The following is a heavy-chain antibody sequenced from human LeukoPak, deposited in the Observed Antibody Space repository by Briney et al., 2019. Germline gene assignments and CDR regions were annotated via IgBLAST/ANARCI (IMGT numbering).Heavy chain of an antibody. D-gene: IGHD3-10*02. J-gene: IGHJ6*03. Sequence: LSGGSLRLSCAASGVTFSSYEMNWVRQAPGKGLEWVSYISSSGSTIYYADSVKGRFTIPRDNATNSLYLQMNSLRAEDTAVYYCAELGITMIGGVWGKGTTVTIS. CDR3: AELGITMIGGV. CDR1: GVTFSSYE. V-gene: IGHV3-48*03. CDR2: ISSSGSTI.